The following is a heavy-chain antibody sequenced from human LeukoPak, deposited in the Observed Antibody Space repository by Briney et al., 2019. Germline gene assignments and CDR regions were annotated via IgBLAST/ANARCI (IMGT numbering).Heavy chain of an antibody. V-gene: IGHV4-4*07. Sequence: PSETLSLTCTVSGGSISSYYWSWIRQPAGKGLEWIGRIYTSGSTNYNPSLKSRVTISVDTSKNQFSLKLSSVTAADTAVYYRARGLDCSSTSCLDRYFDYWGQGTLVTVSS. J-gene: IGHJ4*02. CDR2: IYTSGST. D-gene: IGHD2-2*01. CDR1: GGSISSYY. CDR3: ARGLDCSSTSCLDRYFDY.